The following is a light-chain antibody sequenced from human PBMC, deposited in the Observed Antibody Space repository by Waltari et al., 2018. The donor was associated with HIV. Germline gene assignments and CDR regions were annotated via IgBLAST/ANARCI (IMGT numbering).Light chain of an antibody. V-gene: IGLV1-47*01. J-gene: IGLJ3*02. Sequence: QSVLTQPPSASGTPGQRVTISCSGSSSNIGSNSVFWYQQFPGPAPKVLIYRKEQGPSGVPDRFSASRSGTSASLVISGLRSEDEADYYCAAYDDNLPGWMFGGGTKLTAL. CDR3: AAYDDNLPGWM. CDR1: SSNIGSNS. CDR2: RKE.